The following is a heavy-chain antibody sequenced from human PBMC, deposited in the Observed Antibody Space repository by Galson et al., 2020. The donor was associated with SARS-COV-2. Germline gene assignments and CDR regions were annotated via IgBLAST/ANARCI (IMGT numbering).Heavy chain of an antibody. CDR1: GYTFIGYH. CDR2: INPHTDET. Sequence: ASVKVSCRASGYTFIGYHIHWLRQAPGQRLEWMGWINPHTDETIYAEKFQGRVTMTRDTSISTAYMELNSLTSDDTAVYYCARGLRTEAGTTFAYWGQGTLVSVSS. D-gene: IGHD6-13*01. CDR3: ARGLRTEAGTTFAY. V-gene: IGHV1-2*02. J-gene: IGHJ1*01.